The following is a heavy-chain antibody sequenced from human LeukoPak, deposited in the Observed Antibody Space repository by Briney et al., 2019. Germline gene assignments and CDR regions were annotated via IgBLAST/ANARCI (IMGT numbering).Heavy chain of an antibody. CDR3: ARVDGSGSYYSAYYYYYMDV. CDR1: GYTFTGYY. CDR2: INPNSGGT. D-gene: IGHD3-10*01. J-gene: IGHJ6*03. Sequence: ASVKVSCKASGYTFTGYYMHWVRQAPGQGLEWMGWINPNSGGTNYAQKFQGRVTMTRDTSISTAYMELSRLRSDDTAVYYCARVDGSGSYYSAYYYYYMDVWGKGTTVTISS. V-gene: IGHV1-2*02.